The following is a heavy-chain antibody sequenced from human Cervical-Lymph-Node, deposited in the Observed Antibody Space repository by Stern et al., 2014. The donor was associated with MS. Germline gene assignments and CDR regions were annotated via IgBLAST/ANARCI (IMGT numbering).Heavy chain of an antibody. CDR2: IDYSGST. Sequence: VQLVESGPGLVKPSQTLSLTCTVSGGSINSGDYYWTWIRQPPGKGLEWIGYIDYSGSTDYNPSLKSRVTIPADTSKNQFSLKLRSVTAADTAVYYCARVVTAAKWNWFDPWGQGTLVTVSS. D-gene: IGHD1-14*01. J-gene: IGHJ5*02. V-gene: IGHV4-30-4*01. CDR1: GGSINSGDYY. CDR3: ARVVTAAKWNWFDP.